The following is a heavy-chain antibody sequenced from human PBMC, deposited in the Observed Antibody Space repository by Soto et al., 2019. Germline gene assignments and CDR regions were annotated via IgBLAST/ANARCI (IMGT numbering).Heavy chain of an antibody. J-gene: IGHJ6*02. D-gene: IGHD3-10*01. Sequence: QVQLVQSGAEVKKPGSSVKVSCKASGGTFSSYAISWVRQAPGQGLEWMGGIIPIFGTANYAQKFQGRVTITADEATSTAYMELSSLRCEDTAVYYCARDHYGSGSYYNARGIYVWGQGTTVTVSS. CDR1: GGTFSSYA. CDR3: ARDHYGSGSYYNARGIYV. V-gene: IGHV1-69*01. CDR2: IIPIFGTA.